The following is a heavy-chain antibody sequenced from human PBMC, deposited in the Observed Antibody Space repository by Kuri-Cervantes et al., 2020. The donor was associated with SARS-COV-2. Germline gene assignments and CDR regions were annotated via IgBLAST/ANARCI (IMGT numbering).Heavy chain of an antibody. CDR2: ISGSSGYI. CDR1: GFTFSTYS. V-gene: IGHV3-21*01. Sequence: GESLKISCAASGFTFSTYSMNWVRQSPGKGLEWVSSISGSSGYIFYADSVKGRFTISRDNAKNSLYLQMSSLRAEDTALYYCARVLDYGDARNDYWGQGTLVTGS. CDR3: ARVLDYGDARNDY. J-gene: IGHJ4*02. D-gene: IGHD4-17*01.